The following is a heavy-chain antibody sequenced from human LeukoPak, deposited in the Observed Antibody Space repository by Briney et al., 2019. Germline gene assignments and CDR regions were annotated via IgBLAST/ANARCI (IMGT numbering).Heavy chain of an antibody. V-gene: IGHV1-69*04. Sequence: SVTVSFKASGGTFSNYAISWVRQAPVQGLEWMGRIIPILRIANYAQKFQGRVTITADKSTSTAYMELSSLRSENTAVYYCASHTITGTTWWFDPWGQGTLVSVSS. D-gene: IGHD1-20*01. CDR1: GGTFSNYA. J-gene: IGHJ5*02. CDR3: ASHTITGTTWWFDP. CDR2: IIPILRIA.